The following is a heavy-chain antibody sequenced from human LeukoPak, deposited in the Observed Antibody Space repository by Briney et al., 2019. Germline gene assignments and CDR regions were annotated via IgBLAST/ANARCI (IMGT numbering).Heavy chain of an antibody. V-gene: IGHV4-38-2*02. D-gene: IGHD2-21*02. Sequence: SGTLSLTCTVSGHSISSGYLWGWIRQPPGKGLEWIGSTYHGGTTYSNPSLKSRVIISEDTSKNQFSLKLSSVTAADTAVYYCARGSGDWTYYLDYWGQGTLVTVSS. J-gene: IGHJ4*02. CDR2: TYHGGTT. CDR3: ARGSGDWTYYLDY. CDR1: GHSISSGYL.